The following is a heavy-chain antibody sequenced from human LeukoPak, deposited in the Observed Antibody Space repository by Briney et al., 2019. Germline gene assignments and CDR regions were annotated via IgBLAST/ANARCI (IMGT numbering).Heavy chain of an antibody. D-gene: IGHD6-13*01. CDR1: GFTFSSYG. Sequence: PGGSLRLSCAASGFTFSSYGMHWVRQAPGKGLEWVAVISYDGSNKYYADSVKGRFTISRDNSKNTLYLQMNSLRAEDTAVYYCTRIPSSTSSWYYFDYWGQGTLVTVSS. V-gene: IGHV3-30*03. CDR2: ISYDGSNK. J-gene: IGHJ4*02. CDR3: TRIPSSTSSWYYFDY.